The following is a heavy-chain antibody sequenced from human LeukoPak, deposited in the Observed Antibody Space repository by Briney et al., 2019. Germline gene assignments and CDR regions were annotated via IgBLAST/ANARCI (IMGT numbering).Heavy chain of an antibody. CDR2: IYSGGST. D-gene: IGHD3-22*01. CDR3: ARDLYDSSGSPEY. CDR1: GFTVSSNY. J-gene: IGHJ4*02. Sequence: GGSLRLSCAASGFTVSSNYMSWVRQAPGKGLEWVSVIYSGGSTYYADSVKGRFTISRDNAKNSLYLQMNSLRAEDTAVYYCARDLYDSSGSPEYWGQGTLVTVSS. V-gene: IGHV3-53*01.